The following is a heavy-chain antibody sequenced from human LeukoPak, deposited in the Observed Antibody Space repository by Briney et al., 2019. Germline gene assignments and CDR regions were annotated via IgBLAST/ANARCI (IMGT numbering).Heavy chain of an antibody. CDR1: GYTFTSYY. CDR3: AREGLDY. Sequence: ASVKVSCKASGYTFTSYYMHWVRQATGQGLEWMGYKNPNSGNSAYAQKFQGRVTITTDASITTAYMEPSGLRSEDTALYYCAREGLDYWGQGTLVTVSS. J-gene: IGHJ4*02. CDR2: KNPNSGNS. V-gene: IGHV1-8*03.